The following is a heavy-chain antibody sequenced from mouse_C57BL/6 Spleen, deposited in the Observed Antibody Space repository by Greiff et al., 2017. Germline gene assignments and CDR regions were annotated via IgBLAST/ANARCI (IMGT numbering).Heavy chain of an antibody. Sequence: EVMLVESGGGLVQPGGSMKLSCVASGFTFSHYWMNWVRQSPETGLEWVAQIRLKSDNYATHYAESVKGRFTISREDSKSRVYLQMNNLRAEDTGSYYCTGDYFDYWGQGTTLTVAS. J-gene: IGHJ2*01. CDR3: TGDYFDY. V-gene: IGHV6-3*01. CDR1: GFTFSHYW. CDR2: IRLKSDNYAT.